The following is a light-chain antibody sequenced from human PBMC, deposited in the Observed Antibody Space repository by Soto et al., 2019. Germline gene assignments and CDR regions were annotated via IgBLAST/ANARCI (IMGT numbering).Light chain of an antibody. CDR1: QSVSSY. CDR2: DAS. Sequence: EIVLTQSPATLSLSPGERATLSCRASQSVSSYLAWYQQKPGQAPRLLIYDASNRATGIPARFSGSGSGTXFXXXXXXXEXEDFAVYYCQQRSNWPQFTFGPGTKVDIK. CDR3: QQRSNWPQFT. V-gene: IGKV3-11*01. J-gene: IGKJ3*01.